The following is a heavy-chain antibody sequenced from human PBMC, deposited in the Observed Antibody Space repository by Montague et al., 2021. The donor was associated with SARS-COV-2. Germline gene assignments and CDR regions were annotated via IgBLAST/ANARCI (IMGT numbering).Heavy chain of an antibody. CDR3: ARESGYSSGWRYYYGMDV. V-gene: IGHV4-4*07. J-gene: IGHJ6*02. CDR2: LYTSGST. D-gene: IGHD6-19*01. Sequence: SETRSLTCTVSGGSISNYYWTWIRQPAGKGLEWIGRLYTSGSTTYNPSLKSRVTMSVDTSKNQFSLNVTSVTAADTAIYYCARESGYSSGWRYYYGMDVWGQGTTVTVSS. CDR1: GGSISNYY.